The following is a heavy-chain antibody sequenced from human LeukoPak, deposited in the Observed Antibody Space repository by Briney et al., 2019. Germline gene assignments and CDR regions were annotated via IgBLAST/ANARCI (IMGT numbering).Heavy chain of an antibody. CDR1: GGSISSSSYY. Sequence: SETLSLTCTVSGGSISSSSYYWGWIRQPPGKGLEWIGSIYYSGSTYYNPSLKSRVTISVDTSKNQFSLKLTSVTAADTAVYYCARGGFYCGDDCYVDNWGQGTLVTVSS. CDR2: IYYSGST. CDR3: ARGGFYCGDDCYVDN. J-gene: IGHJ4*02. D-gene: IGHD2-21*02. V-gene: IGHV4-39*07.